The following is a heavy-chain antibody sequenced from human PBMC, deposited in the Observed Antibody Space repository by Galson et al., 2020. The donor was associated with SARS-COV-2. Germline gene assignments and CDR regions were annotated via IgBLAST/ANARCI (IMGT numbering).Heavy chain of an antibody. CDR3: ATGLRLGESPGLDY. CDR2: IYSGGTT. V-gene: IGHV3-53*01. D-gene: IGHD3-16*01. Sequence: PGGSLRLSCAASGFTVSSNYMSWVRQAPGKGLEWVSLIYSGGTTYYADSVKGRFTISRDNSKNTVYLQMSSLRAEDTAFYYCATGLRLGESPGLDYWSQGTLVTVSS. CDR1: GFTVSSNY. J-gene: IGHJ4*02.